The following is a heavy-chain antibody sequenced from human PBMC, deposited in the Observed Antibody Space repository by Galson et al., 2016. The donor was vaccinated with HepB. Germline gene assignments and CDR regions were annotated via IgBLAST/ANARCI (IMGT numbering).Heavy chain of an antibody. D-gene: IGHD5-12*01. Sequence: SETLSLTCAVSGGSISSSNWWSWVRQPPGKGLEWIGEIYHNENTNYNPSLKSRVTISVDKSKNQFSLKLSSVTAADTAVYYCARVGYLFYYGMDVWGQGTTVTVSS. CDR3: ARVGYLFYYGMDV. CDR1: GGSISSSNW. V-gene: IGHV4-4*02. CDR2: IYHNENT. J-gene: IGHJ6*02.